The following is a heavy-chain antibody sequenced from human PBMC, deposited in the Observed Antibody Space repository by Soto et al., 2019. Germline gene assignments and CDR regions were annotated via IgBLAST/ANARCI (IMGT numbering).Heavy chain of an antibody. CDR3: ARCIVGATNYYYYDMDV. V-gene: IGHV1-18*01. Sequence: ASVKVSCKASGYTFTSYGISWVRQAPGQGLEWMGWISAYNGNTNYAQKLQGRVTMTTDTSTSTAYMELRSLRSDDTAVYYCARCIVGATNYYYYDMDVWGQGTTVTVSS. J-gene: IGHJ6*02. CDR1: GYTFTSYG. D-gene: IGHD1-26*01. CDR2: ISAYNGNT.